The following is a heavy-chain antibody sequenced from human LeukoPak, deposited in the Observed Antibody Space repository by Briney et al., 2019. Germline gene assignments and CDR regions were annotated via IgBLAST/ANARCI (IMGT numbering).Heavy chain of an antibody. CDR3: VGDVLRSSGSF. J-gene: IGHJ4*02. CDR2: ICSDNIK. Sequence: HTGGSLRLSCAVSGLTVSSNCVSWVRHAPGKGLEWLAIICSDNIKQYSDSAKGRFTISRDDSKNMLYLQMNSLRADDSAIYYCVGDVLRSSGSFWGQGTLVTVSS. CDR1: GLTVSSNC. D-gene: IGHD6-19*01. V-gene: IGHV3-53*01.